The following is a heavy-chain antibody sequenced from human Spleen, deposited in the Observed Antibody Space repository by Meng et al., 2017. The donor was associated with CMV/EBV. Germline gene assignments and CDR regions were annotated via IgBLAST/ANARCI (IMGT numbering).Heavy chain of an antibody. CDR3: AKEGTDIVVVPAAMTIDY. CDR1: GFTFTTFS. Sequence: GGSLRLSCAASGFTFTTFSVHWVRQAPGKGLEWVADISYDGNDKYYADSVKGRFTISRDNSKNTLYLQMNSLRAEDTAVYYCAKEGTDIVVVPAAMTIDYWGQGTLVTAPQ. J-gene: IGHJ4*02. CDR2: ISYDGNDK. V-gene: IGHV3-30*04. D-gene: IGHD2-2*01.